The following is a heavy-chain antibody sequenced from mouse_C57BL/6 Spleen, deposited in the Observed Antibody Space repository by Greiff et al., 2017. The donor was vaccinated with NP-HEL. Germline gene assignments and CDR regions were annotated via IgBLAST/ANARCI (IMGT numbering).Heavy chain of an antibody. D-gene: IGHD2-5*01. CDR3: AIAYYSNYGAMDY. CDR2: IYPGDGDT. V-gene: IGHV1-80*01. J-gene: IGHJ4*01. CDR1: GYAFSSYW. Sequence: VKVVESGAELVKPGASVKISCKASGYAFSSYWMNWVKQRPGKGLEWIGQIYPGDGDTNYNGKFKGKATLTADKSSSTAYMQLSSLTSEDSAVYFCAIAYYSNYGAMDYWGQGTSVTVSS.